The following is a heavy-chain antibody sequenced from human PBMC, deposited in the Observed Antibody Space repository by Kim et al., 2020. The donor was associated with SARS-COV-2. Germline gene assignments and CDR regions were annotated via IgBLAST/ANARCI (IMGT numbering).Heavy chain of an antibody. J-gene: IGHJ4*02. D-gene: IGHD6-13*01. Sequence: GGSLRLSCAASGFTFSSYGMHWVRQAPGKGLEWVAVIWYDGSNKYYADSVKGRFTTSRDNSKNTLYLQMNSLRAEDTAVYYCARGELGSSWYSEDYWGQGTLVTVSS. CDR1: GFTFSSYG. CDR3: ARGELGSSWYSEDY. V-gene: IGHV3-33*01. CDR2: IWYDGSNK.